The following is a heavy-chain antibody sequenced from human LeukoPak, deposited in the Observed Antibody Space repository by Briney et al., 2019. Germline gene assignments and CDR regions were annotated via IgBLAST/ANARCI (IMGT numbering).Heavy chain of an antibody. D-gene: IGHD6-13*01. CDR3: ASQGAAAGTEHDY. CDR1: GGSFSGYY. CDR2: INHSGST. V-gene: IGHV4-34*01. J-gene: IGHJ4*02. Sequence: KTPETLSLTCAVYGGSFSGYYWSWIRQPPGKGLEWIGEINHSGSTNYNPSLKSRVTISVDTSKNQFSLKLSSVTAADTAVYYCASQGAAAGTEHDYWGQGTLVTVSS.